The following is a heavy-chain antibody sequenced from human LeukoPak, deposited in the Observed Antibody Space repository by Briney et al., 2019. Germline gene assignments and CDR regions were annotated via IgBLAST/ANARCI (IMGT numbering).Heavy chain of an antibody. J-gene: IGHJ4*02. Sequence: GGSLRLSCAASGFTFSSYAMNWVRQVPGKGLEWVSAVSHGDGSTFYADSVKGRFIISRDNSKNTLYLQMNSLSAEDTAIYYCARKSLVTRAMDFWGQGTLVTVSS. CDR3: ARKSLVTRAMDF. V-gene: IGHV3-23*01. CDR2: VSHGDGST. D-gene: IGHD4-11*01. CDR1: GFTFSSYA.